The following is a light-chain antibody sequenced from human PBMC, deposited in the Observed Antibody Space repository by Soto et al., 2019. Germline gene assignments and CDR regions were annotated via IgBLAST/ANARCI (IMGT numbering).Light chain of an antibody. V-gene: IGKV1-39*01. CDR1: QSIVSY. CDR2: TAS. CDR3: QQSDSTPRT. Sequence: DIQMTQSPSSLSVSVGDRVTITCRASQSIVSYLNWYQQKLVKAPKLLLYTASNLQRGVPSRFSGSGSGTDFTLTISNLQPEDFATYYCQQSDSTPRTFGQGTKLEIK. J-gene: IGKJ2*02.